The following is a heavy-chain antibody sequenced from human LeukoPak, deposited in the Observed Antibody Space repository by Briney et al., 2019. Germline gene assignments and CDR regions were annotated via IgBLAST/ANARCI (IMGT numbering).Heavy chain of an antibody. V-gene: IGHV3-21*01. D-gene: IGHD6-13*01. CDR3: ALAAAAGPYYFDY. CDR2: ISSSSSYI. J-gene: IGHJ4*02. Sequence: KTGGSLRLSCAASGFTFSSYSMNWVRQAPGKGLEWVSSISSSSSYIYYADSVKGRFTISRDNAKNSLYLQMNSLRAEDTAVYYCALAAAAGPYYFDYWGQGTLVTVSS. CDR1: GFTFSSYS.